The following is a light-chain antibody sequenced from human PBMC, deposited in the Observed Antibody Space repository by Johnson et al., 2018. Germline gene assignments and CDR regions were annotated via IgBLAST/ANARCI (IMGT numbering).Light chain of an antibody. Sequence: QSVLTQPPSVSAAPGQKVTISCSGSSSNIGNNYVSWYQQLPGTAPKLLIYENNKRPSGIPDRFSGSKSGTSATLGITGLQTGDAADYYCGTWDSSLSAGNVFGPVTKVTV. J-gene: IGLJ1*01. CDR2: ENN. CDR1: SSNIGNNY. CDR3: GTWDSSLSAGNV. V-gene: IGLV1-51*02.